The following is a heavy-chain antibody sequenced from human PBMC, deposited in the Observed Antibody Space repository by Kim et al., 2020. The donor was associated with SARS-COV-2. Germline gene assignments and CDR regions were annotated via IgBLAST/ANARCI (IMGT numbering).Heavy chain of an antibody. CDR3: ASSLVLGAANDFDY. CDR1: GFTFSSHA. Sequence: GGSLRLSCAASGFTFSSHAMHWFRQAPGKGLEWVTVISYDGNNKYYADSVKGRFTISRDNSKNTLYLQMNSLGAEDTAVYYCASSLVLGAANDFDYWGQGTLVTVSS. CDR2: ISYDGNNK. J-gene: IGHJ4*02. D-gene: IGHD2-15*01. V-gene: IGHV3-30*04.